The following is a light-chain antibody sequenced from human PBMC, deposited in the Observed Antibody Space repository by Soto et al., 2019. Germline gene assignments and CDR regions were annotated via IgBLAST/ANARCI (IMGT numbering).Light chain of an antibody. CDR3: QQYNNRPPLT. J-gene: IGKJ4*01. V-gene: IGKV3-15*01. CDR1: QSVSTN. Sequence: EIMMTQSPATLSVSPGERATLSCRASQSVSTNLAWYQQKPGQAPRLLVYGASTSATGIPARFSGSGSGTEFTLTISSLQSEDFAVYYCQQYNNRPPLTFGGGTKVEIK. CDR2: GAS.